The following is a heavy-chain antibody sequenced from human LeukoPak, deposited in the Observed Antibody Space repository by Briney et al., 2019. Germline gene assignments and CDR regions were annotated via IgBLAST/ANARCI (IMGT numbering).Heavy chain of an antibody. D-gene: IGHD1-26*01. J-gene: IGHJ4*02. CDR1: GFTFSSYE. CDR3: ARDGSNWRDSPPDS. Sequence: GSLRLSCAASGFTFSSYELNWVRQAPGKGLEWVANIKRDGSEKYYVDSVKGRFTISRDNAKKSLYLQMNSLRAEDTAVYYCARDGSNWRDSPPDSWGQGTLVIVSS. V-gene: IGHV3-7*01. CDR2: IKRDGSEK.